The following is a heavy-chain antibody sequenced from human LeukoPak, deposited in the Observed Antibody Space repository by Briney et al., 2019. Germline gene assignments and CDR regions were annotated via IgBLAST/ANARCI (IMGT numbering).Heavy chain of an antibody. CDR1: GFTFISYG. D-gene: IGHD2-15*01. V-gene: IGHV3-30*02. CDR3: AKDRYCSGGSCYYFDY. Sequence: GGSLRLSCAASGFTFISYGMHWVRQAPGKGLEWVAFIRYDGSNKYYADSVKGRFTISRDNSKNTLYLQMNSLRAEDTAVYYCAKDRYCSGGSCYYFDYWGQGTLVTVSS. J-gene: IGHJ4*02. CDR2: IRYDGSNK.